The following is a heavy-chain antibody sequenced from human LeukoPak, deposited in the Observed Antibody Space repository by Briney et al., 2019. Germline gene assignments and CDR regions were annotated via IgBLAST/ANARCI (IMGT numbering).Heavy chain of an antibody. CDR1: GFTFSSYG. CDR2: ISGSGGST. Sequence: QAGGSLRLSCAASGFTFSSYGMSWVRQAPGKGLEWVSAISGSGGSTYYADSVKGRFTISRDNSKNTLYLQMNSLRAEDTAVYYCAKDLMPKSRYYYDSSGYYHDYYYYMDVWGKGTTVTISS. D-gene: IGHD3-22*01. J-gene: IGHJ6*03. V-gene: IGHV3-23*01. CDR3: AKDLMPKSRYYYDSSGYYHDYYYYMDV.